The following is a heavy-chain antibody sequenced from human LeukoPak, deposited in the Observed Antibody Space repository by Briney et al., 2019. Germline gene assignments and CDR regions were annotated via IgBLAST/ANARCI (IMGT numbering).Heavy chain of an antibody. CDR2: INRSGNT. D-gene: IGHD2-15*01. Sequence: SETLSLTCRVSGEPFSGYYWSWIRQPPGKGLELIGEINRSGNTDYNPSLKSRVSISIDTSKNQVSLNLFAVTAADTAVYYCARLVPERFNPEGYYDSWGQGTLVTVSS. J-gene: IGHJ4*02. V-gene: IGHV4-34*01. CDR3: ARLVPERFNPEGYYDS. CDR1: GEPFSGYY.